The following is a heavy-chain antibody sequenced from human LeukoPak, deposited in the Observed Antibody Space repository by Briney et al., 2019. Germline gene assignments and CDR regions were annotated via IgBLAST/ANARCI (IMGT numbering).Heavy chain of an antibody. CDR3: AKDLIGTVGAIGDFPPRRGPTDY. CDR1: GFTFSSYG. J-gene: IGHJ4*02. D-gene: IGHD1-26*01. CDR2: ISYDGSNK. V-gene: IGHV3-30*18. Sequence: GGSLRLSCAASGFTFSSYGMHWVRQAPGKGLEWVAVISYDGSNKYYADSVKGRFTISRDNSKNTLYLQMNSLRAEDTAVYYCAKDLIGTVGAIGDFPPRRGPTDYWGQEPLVTVSS.